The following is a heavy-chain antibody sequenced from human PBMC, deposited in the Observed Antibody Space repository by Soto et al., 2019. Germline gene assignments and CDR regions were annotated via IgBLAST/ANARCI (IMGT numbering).Heavy chain of an antibody. CDR3: ARERPYYYDSSGYYFDY. Sequence: QVQLQESGPGLVKPSQTLSLTCTVSGGSISSGDYYWSWIRQPPGTGLEWIGYIYYSGSTYYNPSLKSRVTISVDTSKNQFSLKLSSVTAADTAVYYCARERPYYYDSSGYYFDYWGQGTLVTVSS. J-gene: IGHJ4*02. CDR2: IYYSGST. D-gene: IGHD3-22*01. V-gene: IGHV4-30-4*01. CDR1: GGSISSGDYY.